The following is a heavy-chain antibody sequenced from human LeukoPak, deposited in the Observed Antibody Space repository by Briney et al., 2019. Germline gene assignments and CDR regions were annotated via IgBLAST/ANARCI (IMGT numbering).Heavy chain of an antibody. D-gene: IGHD6-13*01. J-gene: IGHJ4*02. V-gene: IGHV1-18*01. Sequence: ASVKVSCKASGYTFTTYGISWVRQAPGQGLEWMGWISAYNGNTIYAQRLQGRVTMTTDTSTSTAYMELRSLRSDDTAVYYCARGVGYSSSWDLDYWGQGTLVSVPS. CDR2: ISAYNGNT. CDR1: GYTFTTYG. CDR3: ARGVGYSSSWDLDY.